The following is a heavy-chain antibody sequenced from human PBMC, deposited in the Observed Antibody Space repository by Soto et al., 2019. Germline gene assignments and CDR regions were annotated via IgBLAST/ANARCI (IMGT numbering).Heavy chain of an antibody. CDR3: TRALNWEAH. Sequence: EVLLVESGGDLVQPGGSLRLSCAASGFSFSNVWMTWVRQAPGKGLECLACINPDGSEKYYVGSVKGRFTVSRDNARNSLYLQMNSLRADDTAVYYCTRALNWEAHWGQGTLVTVSS. CDR1: GFSFSNVW. V-gene: IGHV3-7*01. D-gene: IGHD7-27*01. J-gene: IGHJ4*02. CDR2: INPDGSEK.